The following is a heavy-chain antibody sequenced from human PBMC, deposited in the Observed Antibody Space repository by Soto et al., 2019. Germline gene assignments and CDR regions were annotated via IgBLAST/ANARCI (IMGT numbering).Heavy chain of an antibody. V-gene: IGHV1-3*01. J-gene: IGHJ4*02. CDR2: INAGNGNT. Sequence: ASVKVSCKASGYTFTSYAMHWVRQAPGQRLEWMGWINAGNGNTKYSQKFQGRVTITRDTSASTAYMELSSLRSEDTAVYYCARDSWLLTYYFDYSGQGTLVTVSS. CDR3: ARDSWLLTYYFDY. D-gene: IGHD2-15*01. CDR1: GYTFTSYA.